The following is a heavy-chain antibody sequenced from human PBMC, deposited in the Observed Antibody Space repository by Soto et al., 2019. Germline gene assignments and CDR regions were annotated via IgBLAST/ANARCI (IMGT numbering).Heavy chain of an antibody. D-gene: IGHD2-2*01. V-gene: IGHV4-39*02. J-gene: IGHJ4*02. CDR2: IFYTGTT. Sequence: KPSETLSLTCSVSGGSISYNSYDWGWIRQPPGKGLEWIGGIFYTGTTYYSPSLKDRVTMSMDTSKNSFSVNLTSVTAADTAVYFCARLVVVAPVANVWGKGTLVTVSS. CDR1: GGSISYNSYD. CDR3: ARLVVVAPVANV.